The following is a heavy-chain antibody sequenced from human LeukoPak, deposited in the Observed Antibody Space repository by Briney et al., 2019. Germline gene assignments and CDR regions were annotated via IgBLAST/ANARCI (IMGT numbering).Heavy chain of an antibody. V-gene: IGHV4-59*08. D-gene: IGHD6-13*01. CDR2: IYYSGST. J-gene: IGHJ4*02. CDR1: GFTFSTNY. CDR3: ARQGYSSSWFDY. Sequence: GSLRLSCAASGFTFSTNYMNWVRQAPGKGLEWIGYIYYSGSTNYNPSLKSRVTISVDTSKNQFSLKLSSVTAADTAVYYCARQGYSSSWFDYWGQGTLVTVSS.